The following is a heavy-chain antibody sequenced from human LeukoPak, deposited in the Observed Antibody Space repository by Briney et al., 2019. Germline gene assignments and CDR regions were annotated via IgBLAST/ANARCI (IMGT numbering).Heavy chain of an antibody. D-gene: IGHD3-10*01. CDR3: ARVMVRGVIPWFDP. J-gene: IGHJ5*02. CDR1: GGSISSYY. Sequence: SETLSLTCTVSGGSISSYYWSWIRQPPGKGLEWIGYIYYSGSTNYNPSLKSRVTISVDTSKNQFSLKLSSVTAADTAVYYCARVMVRGVIPWFDPWGQGTLVIVSS. CDR2: IYYSGST. V-gene: IGHV4-59*01.